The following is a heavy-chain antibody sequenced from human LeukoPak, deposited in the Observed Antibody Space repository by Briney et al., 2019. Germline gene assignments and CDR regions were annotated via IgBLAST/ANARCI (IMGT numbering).Heavy chain of an antibody. CDR1: GFTFSSYW. Sequence: GGSLRLSCAASGFTFSSYWVNWVRQAPGKGLEWVSSISSSSSYIYYADSVKGRFTISRDNAKNSLYLQMNSLRAEDTAVYYCARGTVTTKEFDYWGQGTLVTVSS. CDR2: ISSSSSYI. J-gene: IGHJ4*02. V-gene: IGHV3-21*01. CDR3: ARGTVTTKEFDY. D-gene: IGHD4-17*01.